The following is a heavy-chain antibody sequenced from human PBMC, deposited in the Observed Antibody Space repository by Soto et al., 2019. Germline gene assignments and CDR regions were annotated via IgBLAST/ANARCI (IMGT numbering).Heavy chain of an antibody. CDR1: GFTFSSYG. J-gene: IGHJ6*02. D-gene: IGHD3-10*01. Sequence: GSLRLSCAASGFTFSSYGMHWVRQAPGKGLEWVAVISYDGSNKYYADSVKGRFTISRDNSKNTLYLQMNSLRAEDTAVYYCAKDSYYYGSSYYYYGMDVWGQGTTVTVSS. V-gene: IGHV3-30*18. CDR3: AKDSYYYGSSYYYYGMDV. CDR2: ISYDGSNK.